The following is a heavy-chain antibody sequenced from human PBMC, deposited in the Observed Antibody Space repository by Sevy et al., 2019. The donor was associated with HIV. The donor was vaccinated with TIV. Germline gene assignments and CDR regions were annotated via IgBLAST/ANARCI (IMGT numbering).Heavy chain of an antibody. CDR2: IIPIFGTA. CDR1: GGTFSSYA. D-gene: IGHD6-19*01. CDR3: ARSIAVAGYYYYYGMDV. V-gene: IGHV1-69*13. Sequence: ASVKVSCKASGGTFSSYAISWVRQAPGQGLEWMGGIIPIFGTANYAQKFQGRVTITADESTSTAYMELSSLRSEGTAVYYCARSIAVAGYYYYYGMDVWGQWTTVTVSS. J-gene: IGHJ6*02.